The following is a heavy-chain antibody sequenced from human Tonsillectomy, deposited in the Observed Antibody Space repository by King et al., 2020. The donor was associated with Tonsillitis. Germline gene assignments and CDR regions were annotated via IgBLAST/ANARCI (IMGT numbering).Heavy chain of an antibody. J-gene: IGHJ4*02. Sequence: VQLVESGGGAVQPGGSLRLSCAASGFTFSSYGMHWVRQAPGKGLEWVAFIRYDGSNKYYADSVKGRFTISRDNSKNTLYLQMNSLRAEDTAVYYCAKDWYSSSWYEHPIDYWGQGTLVTVSS. CDR2: IRYDGSNK. V-gene: IGHV3-30*02. D-gene: IGHD6-13*01. CDR1: GFTFSSYG. CDR3: AKDWYSSSWYEHPIDY.